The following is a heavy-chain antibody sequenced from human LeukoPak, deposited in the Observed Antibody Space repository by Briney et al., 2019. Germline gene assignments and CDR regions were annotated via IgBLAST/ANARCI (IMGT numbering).Heavy chain of an antibody. J-gene: IGHJ6*03. CDR2: IIHDGSNK. CDR1: GFTFSSYA. CDR3: AKIPQREWELPRNDYHYYMDV. Sequence: PGGSLRLSCAASGFTFSSYAMHWVRQAPGKGLEWVAFIIHDGSNKYYADSVKGRFTISRDNCKKTLELQMNSLTAEDTAVYYCAKIPQREWELPRNDYHYYMDVWGKGTTVTVSS. D-gene: IGHD1-26*01. V-gene: IGHV3-30*04.